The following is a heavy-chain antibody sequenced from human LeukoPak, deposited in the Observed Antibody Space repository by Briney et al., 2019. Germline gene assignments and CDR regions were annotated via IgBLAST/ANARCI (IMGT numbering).Heavy chain of an antibody. CDR1: GFTFSNYW. CDR3: ARAISSGDFDY. J-gene: IGHJ4*02. Sequence: PGGSLRLSCAASGFTFSNYWMSWVRQAPGKGLEWVANIKQDGSDKNYVDSVKGRFTISRDNAKNSLYPQMNSLRAEDTAVYYCARAISSGDFDYWGQGTLVTVSS. CDR2: IKQDGSDK. D-gene: IGHD6-19*01. V-gene: IGHV3-7*04.